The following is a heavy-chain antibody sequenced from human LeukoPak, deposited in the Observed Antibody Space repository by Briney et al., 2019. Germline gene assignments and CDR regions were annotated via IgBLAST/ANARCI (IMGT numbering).Heavy chain of an antibody. J-gene: IGHJ4*02. CDR2: IDWDDDK. V-gene: IGHV2-70*17. CDR3: ARTRMSTTVVTTGLSDY. D-gene: IGHD4-23*01. Sequence: SGPALVKPTQTLTLTCSFSGFSLSTSGMCVSWIRQPPGKALEWLARIDWDDDKFYSTSLKTRLTISKDTSKNQVVLTMTNMDPVDTATYCCARTRMSTTVVTTGLSDYWGQGILVTVSS. CDR1: GFSLSTSGMC.